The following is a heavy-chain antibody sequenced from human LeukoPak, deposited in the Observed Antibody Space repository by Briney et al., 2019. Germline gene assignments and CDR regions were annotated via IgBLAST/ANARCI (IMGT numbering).Heavy chain of an antibody. J-gene: IGHJ3*02. CDR2: IIPIFTTP. CDR1: GYTFTGYY. CDR3: ATDCVNGVSHVTDDPFET. V-gene: IGHV1-69*06. D-gene: IGHD2-8*01. Sequence: ASVKVSCKASGYTFTGYYMHWVRQAPGQGLEWMGRIIPIFTTPTYGQKFQGRVTITVDKSTSVTYMDLSSLRSEDTAVYYCATDCVNGVSHVTDDPFETWGHGTMVTV.